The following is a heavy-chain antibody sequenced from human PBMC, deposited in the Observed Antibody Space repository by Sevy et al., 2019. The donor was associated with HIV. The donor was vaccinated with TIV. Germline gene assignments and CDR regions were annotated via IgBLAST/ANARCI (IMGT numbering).Heavy chain of an antibody. CDR3: ARAGGDGYSKNECWFVS. D-gene: IGHD2-21*01. Sequence: YSSSSSGTVYYADSVKGQFTISRDNAKSSLYLQMNGLRAEETAVYYCARAGGDGYSKNECWFVSWGQGTLVTVSS. J-gene: IGHJ5*01. CDR2: SSSSSGTV. V-gene: IGHV3-48*01.